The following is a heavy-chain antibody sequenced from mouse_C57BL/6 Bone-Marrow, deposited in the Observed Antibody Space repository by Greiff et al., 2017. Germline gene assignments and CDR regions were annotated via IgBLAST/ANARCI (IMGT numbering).Heavy chain of an antibody. CDR3: ASYGDYPWFAY. V-gene: IGHV1-50*01. J-gene: IGHJ3*01. Sequence: QVQLQQPGAELVKPGASVKLSCKASGYTFTSYWMQWVKQRPGQGLEWIGEIDPSDSYTNYNQKFKGKATLTVDTSSSTAYMQLSSLTSEDSAVYYCASYGDYPWFAYWGQGTLVTVSA. D-gene: IGHD2-4*01. CDR1: GYTFTSYW. CDR2: IDPSDSYT.